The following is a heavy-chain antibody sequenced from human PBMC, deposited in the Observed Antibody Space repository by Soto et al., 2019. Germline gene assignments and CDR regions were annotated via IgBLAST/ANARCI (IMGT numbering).Heavy chain of an antibody. CDR3: AICFETVPAASPPVPEFDY. Sequence: GGSLRLSCAASGFTFSSYWMYWFRQAPGKGLEWVSRIDSGGSSTTYADTVKGRFTISRDNAKNTLYLQMNSLRAEDTAVYYCAICFETVPAASPPVPEFDYWGQGTLVTVSS. J-gene: IGHJ4*02. V-gene: IGHV3-74*01. D-gene: IGHD2-2*01. CDR2: IDSGGSST. CDR1: GFTFSSYW.